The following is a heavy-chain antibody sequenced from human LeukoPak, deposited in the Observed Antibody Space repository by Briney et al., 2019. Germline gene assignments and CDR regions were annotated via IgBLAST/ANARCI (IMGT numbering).Heavy chain of an antibody. CDR2: IKSKTDGGTT. CDR1: GFTFSSYE. V-gene: IGHV3-15*01. Sequence: GGSLRLSCAASGFTFSSYEMNWVRQAPGKGLEWVGRIKSKTDGGTTDYAAPVKGRFTISRDDSKNTLYLQMNSLKTEDTAVYYCTRVWELLREAFDIWGQGTMVTVSS. D-gene: IGHD1-26*01. CDR3: TRVWELLREAFDI. J-gene: IGHJ3*02.